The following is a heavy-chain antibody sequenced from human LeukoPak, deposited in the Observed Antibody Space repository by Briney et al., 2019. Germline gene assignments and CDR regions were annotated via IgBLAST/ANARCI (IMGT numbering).Heavy chain of an antibody. D-gene: IGHD6-13*01. J-gene: IGHJ3*02. CDR2: IIPIFGTA. V-gene: IGHV1-69*05. CDR1: GGTFSSYA. Sequence: GSSVKVSCKASGGTFSSYAISWVRQAPGHGLEWMGGIIPIFGTANYAQKFQGRVTITTDESTSTAYMELSSLRSEDTAVYYCARDLAGYSSFGGAFDIWGQGTMVTVSS. CDR3: ARDLAGYSSFGGAFDI.